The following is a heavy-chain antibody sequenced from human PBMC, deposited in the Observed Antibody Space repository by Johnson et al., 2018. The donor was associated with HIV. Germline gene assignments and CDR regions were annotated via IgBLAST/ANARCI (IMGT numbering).Heavy chain of an antibody. Sequence: VQLVESGGGVIRPGGSLRLSCAASGFTFSSYAMSWVRQAPGKGLEWVSGISGSGGSTYYADSVKGRFTISRDNSKNTLYLQMNSLRAEDTAVYYCASFAAAGDAFDIWGQGTMVTVSS. V-gene: IGHV3-23*04. CDR3: ASFAAAGDAFDI. CDR2: ISGSGGST. J-gene: IGHJ3*02. D-gene: IGHD6-13*01. CDR1: GFTFSSYA.